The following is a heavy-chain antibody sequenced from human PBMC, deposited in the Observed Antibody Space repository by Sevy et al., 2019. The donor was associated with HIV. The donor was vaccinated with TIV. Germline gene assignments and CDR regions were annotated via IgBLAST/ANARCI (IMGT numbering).Heavy chain of an antibody. Sequence: ASVKVSCKASGYTFSSYGISWVRQAPGQGLEWMGWIIGYNGHTNYGQKFQGRVTMATDTSTFTVYMELRSLRSDDTALYYCARAGRGWAAAGTVYLDYWGQGTLVTVSS. CDR2: IIGYNGHT. CDR3: ARAGRGWAAAGTVYLDY. J-gene: IGHJ4*02. D-gene: IGHD6-13*01. V-gene: IGHV1-18*01. CDR1: GYTFSSYG.